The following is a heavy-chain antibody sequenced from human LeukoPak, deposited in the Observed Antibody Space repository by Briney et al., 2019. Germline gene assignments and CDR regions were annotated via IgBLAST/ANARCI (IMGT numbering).Heavy chain of an antibody. CDR1: GYTFSNYY. V-gene: IGHV1-46*01. Sequence: ASVKVSCKASGYTFSNYYIHWVRQAPGQGLEWMGIINPSGGSINYAQKFQGRVIITRDTSTSTVSMELSSLRPDDTAVYYCARDSGGRYRSGVFDYWGQGTLVTVSS. D-gene: IGHD6-19*01. J-gene: IGHJ4*02. CDR2: INPSGGSI. CDR3: ARDSGGRYRSGVFDY.